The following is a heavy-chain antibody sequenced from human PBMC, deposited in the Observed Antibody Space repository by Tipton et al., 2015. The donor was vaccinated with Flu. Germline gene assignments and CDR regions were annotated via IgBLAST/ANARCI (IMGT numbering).Heavy chain of an antibody. D-gene: IGHD5-18*01. Sequence: VQSGGSLRLPCAASGFTFSTYEMNWVRQAPGSGLEWVSYISSSGNYIYYADSVKGRLTISRDNAKNSLYLQMNSLRAEDTAVYYCARGSRGYSYGYSDYWGQGTLVTVSS. J-gene: IGHJ4*02. CDR3: ARGSRGYSYGYSDY. V-gene: IGHV3-48*03. CDR1: GFTFSTYE. CDR2: ISSSGNYI.